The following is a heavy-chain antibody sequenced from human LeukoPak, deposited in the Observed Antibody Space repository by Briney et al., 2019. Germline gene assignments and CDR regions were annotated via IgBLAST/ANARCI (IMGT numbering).Heavy chain of an antibody. V-gene: IGHV3-30-3*01. CDR3: AREGYGDYTDTFDY. J-gene: IGHJ4*02. CDR1: GFTFSSYA. CDR2: ISYDGSNK. Sequence: GRSLRLSCAASGFTFSSYAMHWVRQAPGKGLEWVAVISYDGSNKYYADSVKGRFTISRDNSKNTLYLQMNSLRAEDTAVYYCAREGYGDYTDTFDYWGQGTLVTVPS. D-gene: IGHD4-17*01.